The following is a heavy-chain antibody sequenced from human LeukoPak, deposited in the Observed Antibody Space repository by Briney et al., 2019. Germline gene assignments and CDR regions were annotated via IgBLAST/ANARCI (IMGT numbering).Heavy chain of an antibody. CDR2: IIPIFGTA. CDR3: ARSIAVAGRPALYFDY. CDR1: GGTFSSYA. D-gene: IGHD6-19*01. J-gene: IGHJ4*02. V-gene: IGHV1-69*05. Sequence: SVKVSCKASGGTFSSYAISWVRQAPGQGLEWMGGIIPIFGTANYAQKFQGRVTITTDESTSTAYMELSSLRPEDPAVYYCARSIAVAGRPALYFDYWGQGTLVTVSS.